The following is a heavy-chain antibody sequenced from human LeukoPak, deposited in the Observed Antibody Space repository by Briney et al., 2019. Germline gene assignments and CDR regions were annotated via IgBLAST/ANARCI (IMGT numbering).Heavy chain of an antibody. CDR2: IKGDGSSV. CDR1: GFTFSSYW. J-gene: IGHJ4*02. CDR3: TRVRGDYGGTSDF. Sequence: GGSLRLSCAASGFTFSSYWMDWARKGPGKGLVWVARIKGDGSSVIYADSVKGRFTVSRDNAENTLYLHMNSLRAEDTAMYHCTRVRGDYGGTSDFWGQGTLVTVSS. D-gene: IGHD4-23*01. V-gene: IGHV3-74*01.